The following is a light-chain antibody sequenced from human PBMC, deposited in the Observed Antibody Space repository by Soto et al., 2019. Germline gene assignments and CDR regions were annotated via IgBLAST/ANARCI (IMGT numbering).Light chain of an antibody. J-gene: IGKJ3*01. CDR2: SAS. CDR1: RGISTW. V-gene: IGKV1-12*01. CDR3: QQAHSFPYT. Sequence: DIQMTQSPPSVSASIGDSVTITCRASRGISTWLAWYQQKPGKAPKLLVFSASTLQGGVPSRFSGSGSGTDFTLTISSLQPEDVATYYCQQAHSFPYTLGPGTTVDLK.